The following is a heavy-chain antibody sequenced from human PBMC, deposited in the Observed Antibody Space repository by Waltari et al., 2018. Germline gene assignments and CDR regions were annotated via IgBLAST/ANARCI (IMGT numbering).Heavy chain of an antibody. CDR1: GASLSTSDY. D-gene: IGHD1-1*01. CDR3: ARDRGRGLYLDT. J-gene: IGHJ4*02. V-gene: IGHV4-4*02. Sequence: QLQLQESGPGLVKPSGTLSLICAVSGASLSTSDYWSWVRQPPGKGLEWIGQVRGDGKTNYNPSFASRVTMSLDTSTYHFALKLTSATAADTALYYYARDRGRGLYLDTWGQGTLVTVSP. CDR2: VRGDGKT.